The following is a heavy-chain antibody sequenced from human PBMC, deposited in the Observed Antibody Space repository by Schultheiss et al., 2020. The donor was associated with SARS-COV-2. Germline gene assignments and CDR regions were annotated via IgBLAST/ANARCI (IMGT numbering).Heavy chain of an antibody. CDR3: VRGRGSPDNWNYCWFDP. CDR1: GFTFSSYG. D-gene: IGHD1-7*01. V-gene: IGHV3-30*03. J-gene: IGHJ5*02. CDR2: ISYDGSNK. Sequence: GGSLRLSCAASGFTFSSYGMHWVRQAPGKGLEWVAVISYDGSNKYYADSVKGRFTISRDNSKNTLYLQMNSLRAEDMTVYYCVRGRGSPDNWNYCWFDPWGQGTLVTVSS.